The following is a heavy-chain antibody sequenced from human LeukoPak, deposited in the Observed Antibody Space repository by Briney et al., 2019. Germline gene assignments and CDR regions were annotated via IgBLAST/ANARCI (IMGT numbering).Heavy chain of an antibody. CDR3: AKGRAQYCSSTSCYAFDY. D-gene: IGHD2-2*01. CDR1: GFTFSSYG. J-gene: IGHJ4*02. CDR2: IWYDGSNK. Sequence: GGSLRLSCAASGFTFSSYGMHWVRQAPGKGLEWVAVIWYDGSNKYYADSVKCRFTISRDNSKNTLYLQMNSLRAEDTAVYYCAKGRAQYCSSTSCYAFDYWGQGTLVTVSS. V-gene: IGHV3-33*06.